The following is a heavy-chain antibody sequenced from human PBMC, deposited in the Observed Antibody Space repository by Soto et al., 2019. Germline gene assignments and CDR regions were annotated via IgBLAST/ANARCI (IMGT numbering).Heavy chain of an antibody. J-gene: IGHJ4*02. CDR3: ARQYDSSGYYPDY. D-gene: IGHD3-22*01. CDR2: IYYSGST. Sequence: PSETLSLTCTVSGGSISSYYWSWIRHPPGKGLEWIGYIYYSGSTNYNPSLKSRVTISVDTSKNQFSLKLSSVTAADTAVYYCARQYDSSGYYPDYWGQGTLVTVS. V-gene: IGHV4-59*08. CDR1: GGSISSYY.